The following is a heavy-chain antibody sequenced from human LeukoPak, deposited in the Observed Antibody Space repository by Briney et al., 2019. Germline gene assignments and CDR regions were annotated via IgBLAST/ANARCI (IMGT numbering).Heavy chain of an antibody. Sequence: GESLKISCKGSGYSLTSYWIAWVRQMPGKGLEWMGIIYPGDSDTRYSPSFQGQVTISADKSISTAYLQWSSLKASDTAMYYCARLVEIDYDVLTGYYNVEWFDPWGQGTLVTVSS. J-gene: IGHJ5*02. CDR1: GYSLTSYW. CDR2: IYPGDSDT. D-gene: IGHD3-9*01. V-gene: IGHV5-51*01. CDR3: ARLVEIDYDVLTGYYNVEWFDP.